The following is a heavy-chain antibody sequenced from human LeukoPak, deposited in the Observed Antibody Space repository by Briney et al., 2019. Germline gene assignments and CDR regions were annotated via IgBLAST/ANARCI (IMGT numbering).Heavy chain of an antibody. CDR2: IYYSGST. V-gene: IGHV4-59*08. Sequence: PSETLSLTCTVSGGSISSYYWSWIRQPPGKGLGWIGYIYYSGSTNYNPSLKSRVTISVDTSKNQFSLKLGSVTAADTAVYYCARASVAGFLAFDIWGQGTMVTVSS. D-gene: IGHD6-19*01. J-gene: IGHJ3*02. CDR1: GGSISSYY. CDR3: ARASVAGFLAFDI.